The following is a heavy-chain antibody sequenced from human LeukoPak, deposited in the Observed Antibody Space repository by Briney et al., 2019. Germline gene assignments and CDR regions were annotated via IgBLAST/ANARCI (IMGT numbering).Heavy chain of an antibody. CDR3: ARSYYDFWGGPEPIYYFDY. CDR1: GGSISSSSYY. D-gene: IGHD3-3*01. V-gene: IGHV4-39*07. Sequence: PSETLSLTCTVSGGSISSSSYYWGWIRQPPGKGLEWIGSIYYSGSTYYNPALKSRVTISVDTSKNQFSLKLSSVTAAATAVYYCARSYYDFWGGPEPIYYFDYWGQGTLVTVSS. J-gene: IGHJ4*02. CDR2: IYYSGST.